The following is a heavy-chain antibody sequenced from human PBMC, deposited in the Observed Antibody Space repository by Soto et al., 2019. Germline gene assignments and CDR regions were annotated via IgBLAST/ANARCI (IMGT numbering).Heavy chain of an antibody. V-gene: IGHV1-2*04. D-gene: IGHD4-17*01. J-gene: IGHJ3*02. CDR2: INPNSGGT. CDR1: GYTFTGYY. Sequence: ASVKVSCKASGYTFTGYYMHWVRQAPGQGLEWMGWINPNSGGTNYAQKFQGWVTMTRDTSISTAYMELSRLRSDDTAVYYCARIHDYGDSNDAFDIWGQGTVVTV. CDR3: ARIHDYGDSNDAFDI.